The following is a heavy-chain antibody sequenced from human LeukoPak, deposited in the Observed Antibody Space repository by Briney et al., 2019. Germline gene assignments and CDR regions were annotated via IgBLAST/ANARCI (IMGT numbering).Heavy chain of an antibody. D-gene: IGHD5-18*01. Sequence: GSLRHACAASGYTFSSYGMHWVRQAPSKALQCVAVIPYDGSNKYYADSVKGRFTISRDNSKITLYLQMISLRAEDTAVYYCAKEPVPSRTAMAPDYWGQGTRVTVSS. V-gene: IGHV3-30*18. CDR3: AKEPVPSRTAMAPDY. CDR2: IPYDGSNK. CDR1: GYTFSSYG. J-gene: IGHJ4*02.